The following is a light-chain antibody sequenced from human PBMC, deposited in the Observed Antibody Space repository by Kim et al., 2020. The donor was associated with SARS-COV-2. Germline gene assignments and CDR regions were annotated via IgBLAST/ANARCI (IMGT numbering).Light chain of an antibody. CDR1: QSVSNY. V-gene: IGKV3-11*01. CDR3: HQRSNWPRT. J-gene: IGKJ1*01. Sequence: EIVLTQSQATLSLSPGERATLSCRASQSVSNYLAWYQQKPGQAPRLVIYEASKRATGTPARFSGSGSGTDFTLTISSLEPEDFAVYYCHQRSNWPRTFGQGTKVDIK. CDR2: EAS.